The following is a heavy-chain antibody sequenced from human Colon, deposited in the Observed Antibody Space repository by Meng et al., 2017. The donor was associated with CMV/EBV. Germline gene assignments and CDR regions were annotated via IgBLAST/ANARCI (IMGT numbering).Heavy chain of an antibody. V-gene: IGHV4-39*07. CDR2: IHYSGYT. J-gene: IGHJ6*03. Sequence: GPGVLRPSETRYQSSPFSVGSFNSAADDRGWTRPSHGKGLDWIESIHYSGYTYSNTSLTSRVTISVDTSKNQFSLRLTSVNAADTAIYYCARQVRDDYNYYYMDVWGKGTTVTVSS. CDR3: ARQVRDDYNYYYMDV. D-gene: IGHD5-24*01. CDR1: VGSFNSAADD.